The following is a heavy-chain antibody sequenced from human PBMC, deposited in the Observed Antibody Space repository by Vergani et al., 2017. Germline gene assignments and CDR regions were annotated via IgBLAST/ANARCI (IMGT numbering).Heavy chain of an antibody. CDR3: AGDLRLLYNRFDP. CDR2: ISGSGGSK. J-gene: IGHJ5*02. Sequence: EVQLLESGGGLVQPGGSLRLSCAASGFTFSSYAMSWVRQAPGKGLEWVSAISGSGGSKYYADSVKGRFTISRDNSKNTLYLQMNSLRAEDTAVYYCAGDLRLLYNRFDPWGQGTLVTVSS. V-gene: IGHV3-23*01. D-gene: IGHD1-14*01. CDR1: GFTFSSYA.